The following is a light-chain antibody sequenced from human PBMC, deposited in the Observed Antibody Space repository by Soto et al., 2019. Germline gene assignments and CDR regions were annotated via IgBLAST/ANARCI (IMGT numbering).Light chain of an antibody. V-gene: IGLV2-23*01. CDR1: SSDVGGYNL. J-gene: IGLJ1*01. Sequence: QSVLTQPASVSGSPGQSITISCTGTSSDVGGYNLVSWYQQHPGKAPKLMICEGSKRPSGVSNRFSGSKSGNTASLTISGLQAEDEADYYCCSYAGSSTPYVFXTGTKVTVL. CDR3: CSYAGSSTPYV. CDR2: EGS.